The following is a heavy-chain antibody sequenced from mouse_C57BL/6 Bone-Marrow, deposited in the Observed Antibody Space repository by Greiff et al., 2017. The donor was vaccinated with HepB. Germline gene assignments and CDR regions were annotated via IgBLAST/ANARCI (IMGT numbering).Heavy chain of an antibody. D-gene: IGHD1-1*01. Sequence: EVKLQQSGPGLVKPSQSLSLTCSVTGYSITSGYYWNWIRQFPGNKLEWMGYISYDGSNNYNPSLKNRISITRDTSKNQFFLKLNSVTTEDTATYYCARSYGSSPYAMDYWGQGTSVTVSS. CDR2: ISYDGSN. V-gene: IGHV3-6*01. J-gene: IGHJ4*01. CDR1: GYSITSGYY. CDR3: ARSYGSSPYAMDY.